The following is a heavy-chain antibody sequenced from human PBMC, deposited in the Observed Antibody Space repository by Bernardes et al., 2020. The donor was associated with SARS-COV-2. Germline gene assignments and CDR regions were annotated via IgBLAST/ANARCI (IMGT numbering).Heavy chain of an antibody. Sequence: SETLSLTCAVYGGSFSGSYWSWIRQPPGPGLAWIGEINHSGSTNYNPSLKSRVTISVYTSKNQYSLKLSSVTAADTAVYYCARCYARHWFDPWGQGTLVTVSS. CDR3: ARCYARHWFDP. CDR2: INHSGST. CDR1: GGSFSGSY. J-gene: IGHJ5*02. V-gene: IGHV4-34*01. D-gene: IGHD3-16*01.